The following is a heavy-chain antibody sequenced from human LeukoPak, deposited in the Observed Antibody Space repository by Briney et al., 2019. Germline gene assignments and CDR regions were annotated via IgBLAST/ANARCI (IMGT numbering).Heavy chain of an antibody. J-gene: IGHJ4*02. D-gene: IGHD3-9*01. CDR2: ISGSGGST. CDR3: AGVQGYDILTGYLIDY. V-gene: IGHV3-23*01. Sequence: GGSLRLSCAASGFTFSSYAMSWVRQAPGKGLEWVSAISGSGGSTYYADSVKGRFTISRDNSKNTLYLQMNSLRAEDTAVYYCAGVQGYDILTGYLIDYWGQGTLVTVSS. CDR1: GFTFSSYA.